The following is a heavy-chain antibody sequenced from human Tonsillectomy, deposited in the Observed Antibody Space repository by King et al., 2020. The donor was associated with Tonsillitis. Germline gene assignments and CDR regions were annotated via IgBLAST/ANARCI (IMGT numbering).Heavy chain of an antibody. Sequence: VQLQQWGAGLLKPSETLSLTCAVSGGSFSGYYWSWIRQPPGKGLEWIGEITHSGSTNYNPSLKSRITISVDTSKNQFSLKLSSVTAADTAVYYCANSGYYYDAFDIWGQGTMVTVSS. D-gene: IGHD3-22*01. CDR1: GGSFSGYY. V-gene: IGHV4-34*01. CDR2: ITHSGST. J-gene: IGHJ3*02. CDR3: ANSGYYYDAFDI.